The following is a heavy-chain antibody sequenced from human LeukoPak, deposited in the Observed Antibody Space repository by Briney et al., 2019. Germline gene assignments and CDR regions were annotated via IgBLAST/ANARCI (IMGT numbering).Heavy chain of an antibody. Sequence: GASVKVSCKASGYNFIGYYMHWVRQAPGQGLEWMGWISAYNGNTNYAQKLQGRVTMTTDTSTSTAYMELRSLRSDDTAVYYCARDGEGYGDYDVISDAFDIWGQGTMVTVSS. CDR3: ARDGEGYGDYDVISDAFDI. V-gene: IGHV1-18*04. D-gene: IGHD4-17*01. J-gene: IGHJ3*02. CDR1: GYNFIGYY. CDR2: ISAYNGNT.